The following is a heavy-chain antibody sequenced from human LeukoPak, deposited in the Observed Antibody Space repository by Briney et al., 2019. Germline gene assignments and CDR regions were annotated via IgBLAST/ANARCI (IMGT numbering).Heavy chain of an antibody. V-gene: IGHV3-21*01. Sequence: GGSQRLSCAASGFSFAGYAMNWVRQAPGKGLEWVSSISSSSSYIYYADSVKGRFTISRDNAKNSLYLQMNSLRAEDTAVYYCARERASSSGLDYWGQGTLLPVSS. CDR3: ARERASSSGLDY. J-gene: IGHJ4*02. CDR2: ISSSSSYI. D-gene: IGHD6-19*01. CDR1: GFSFAGYA.